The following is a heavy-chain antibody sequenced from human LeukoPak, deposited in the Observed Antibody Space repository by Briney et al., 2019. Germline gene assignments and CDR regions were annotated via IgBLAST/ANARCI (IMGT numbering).Heavy chain of an antibody. V-gene: IGHV3-15*01. CDR3: TARNFDG. CDR1: GFTFSNAW. CDR2: IKSKPDGGTT. J-gene: IGHJ4*02. Sequence: PGGSLRLSCAASGFTFSNAWMNWVRQAPGKGLEWVGRIKSKPDGGTTDYAAPVKDRFTISRDDSKNTLYMQMNSLETEDTAVYYCTARNFDGWGQGTLVVVSS.